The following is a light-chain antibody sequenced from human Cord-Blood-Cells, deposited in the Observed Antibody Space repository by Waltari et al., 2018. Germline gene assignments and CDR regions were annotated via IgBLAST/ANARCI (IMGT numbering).Light chain of an antibody. CDR1: SSDVGDYHY. CDR2: DVS. V-gene: IGLV2-11*01. Sequence: QSALTQPRSVSGSPGQSVTISCTGTSSDVGDYHYVSWYQQHPGKAPKLMIYDVSKRPSGVPDRFSGSKSGNTASLTISGLQAEDEADYYCCSYAGSYTVFGGGTKLTVL. J-gene: IGLJ3*02. CDR3: CSYAGSYTV.